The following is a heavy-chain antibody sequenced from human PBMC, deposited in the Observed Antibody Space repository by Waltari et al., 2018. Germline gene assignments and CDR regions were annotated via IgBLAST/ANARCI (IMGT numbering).Heavy chain of an antibody. Sequence: QVQLQQWGAGLLKPSETLSLTCAVYGGSFSGYYWSWIRQPPGKGLEWIGESNHSGSTNYNPSLKSRVTISVDTSKNQFSLKLSSVTAADTAVYYCARGPSRGSSWYYYYYYMDVWGKGTTVTISS. CDR3: ARGPSRGSSWYYYYYYMDV. CDR1: GGSFSGYY. CDR2: SNHSGST. D-gene: IGHD6-13*01. V-gene: IGHV4-34*01. J-gene: IGHJ6*03.